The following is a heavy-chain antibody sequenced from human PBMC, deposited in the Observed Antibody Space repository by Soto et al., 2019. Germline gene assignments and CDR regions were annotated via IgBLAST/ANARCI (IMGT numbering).Heavy chain of an antibody. J-gene: IGHJ3*02. D-gene: IGHD3-22*01. V-gene: IGHV1-18*04. Sequence: ASVKVSCKTSGYPFNRFGIAWVRQAPGQGLEWMGWISAYNGNTNYAQKLQGRVTMTTDTSTSTAYMELRSLRSDDTAVYYCARDPNYYDSSWKAFDIWGQGTMVTVSS. CDR1: GYPFNRFG. CDR3: ARDPNYYDSSWKAFDI. CDR2: ISAYNGNT.